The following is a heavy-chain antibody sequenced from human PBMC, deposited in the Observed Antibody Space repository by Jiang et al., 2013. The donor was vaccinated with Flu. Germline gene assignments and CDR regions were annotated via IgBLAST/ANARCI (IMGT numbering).Heavy chain of an antibody. CDR2: DPEDGET. V-gene: IGHV1-24*01. Sequence: DPEDGETIYAQKFQGRVTMTEDTSTDTAYMELSSLRSEDTAVYYCATAPRYCTNGVCYHDAFDIWGQGTMVTVSS. CDR3: ATAPRYCTNGVCYHDAFDI. D-gene: IGHD2-8*01. J-gene: IGHJ3*02.